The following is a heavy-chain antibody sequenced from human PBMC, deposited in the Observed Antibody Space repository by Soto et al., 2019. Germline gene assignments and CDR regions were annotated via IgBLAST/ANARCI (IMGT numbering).Heavy chain of an antibody. CDR2: MNPNSGNT. CDR3: ARGQRGAARPGVYYYYYYMDV. Sequence: SVKVSCKASGYTFTSYDINWVRQATGQGLEWMGWMNPNSGNTGYAQKFQGRVTMTRNTSISTAYMELSSLRSEDTAVYYCARGQRGAARPGVYYYYYYMDVWGKATTVTVSS. J-gene: IGHJ6*03. V-gene: IGHV1-8*01. D-gene: IGHD6-6*01. CDR1: GYTFTSYD.